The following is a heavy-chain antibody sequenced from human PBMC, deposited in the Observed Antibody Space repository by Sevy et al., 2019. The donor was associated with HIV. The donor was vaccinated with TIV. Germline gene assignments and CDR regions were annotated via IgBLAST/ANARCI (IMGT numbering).Heavy chain of an antibody. CDR1: GFTFSSYG. CDR3: AKDHELTTLWVNNWFES. Sequence: GGSLRLSCAASGFTFSSYGMHWVRQAPGKGLEWAAVITYDGSNQYYTDSVKGRFTISRDDSKNTLYLQMNSLRAEDTAVYYCAKDHELTTLWVNNWFESWGQGTLVTVSS. J-gene: IGHJ5*01. D-gene: IGHD1-1*01. CDR2: ITYDGSNQ. V-gene: IGHV3-30*18.